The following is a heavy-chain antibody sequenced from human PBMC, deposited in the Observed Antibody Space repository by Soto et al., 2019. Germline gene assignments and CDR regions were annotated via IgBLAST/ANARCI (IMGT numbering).Heavy chain of an antibody. CDR2: IILIFGTA. J-gene: IGHJ2*01. CDR3: ARDPTTVTTDWYFDL. Sequence: SVKVSCKASGGTFSSYAISWVRQAPGQGLEWMGGIILIFGTANYAQKFQGRVTITADKSTSTAYMELSSLRSEDTAVYYCARDPTTVTTDWYFDLWGRGTLVTVSS. V-gene: IGHV1-69*06. D-gene: IGHD4-17*01. CDR1: GGTFSSYA.